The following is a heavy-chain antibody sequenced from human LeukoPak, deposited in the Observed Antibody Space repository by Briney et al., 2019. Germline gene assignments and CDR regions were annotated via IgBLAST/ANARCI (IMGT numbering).Heavy chain of an antibody. J-gene: IGHJ4*02. CDR2: ISGSGGTT. CDR3: ASDSGGTLDY. D-gene: IGHD4/OR15-4a*01. Sequence: GGSLRLSCAASGFTFRSYAVSWVRQAPGKGLEWVSGISGSGGTTYYTDSVRGRFTISRDNSKNTLYLQMDSLRAEDTAVYYCASDSGGTLDYWGQGTLVTVSS. CDR1: GFTFRSYA. V-gene: IGHV3-23*01.